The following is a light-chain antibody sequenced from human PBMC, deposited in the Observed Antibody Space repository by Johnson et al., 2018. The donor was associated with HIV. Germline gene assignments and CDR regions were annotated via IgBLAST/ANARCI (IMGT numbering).Light chain of an antibody. CDR2: DNN. CDR3: GTWDNSLNVYV. V-gene: IGLV1-51*01. Sequence: QSVLTQPPSVSAAPGQKVTISCSGSSSNIGNNYVSWYQQLPGTAPKLLIYDNNKRPSGIPDRFSGSKSGASATLDITGLQTGDEADYYCGTWDNSLNVYVFGTGTQVTVL. CDR1: SSNIGNNY. J-gene: IGLJ1*01.